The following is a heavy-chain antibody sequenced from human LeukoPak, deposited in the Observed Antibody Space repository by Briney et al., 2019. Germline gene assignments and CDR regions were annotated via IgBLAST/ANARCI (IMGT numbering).Heavy chain of an antibody. CDR3: ARGGYYNTSGYHYVQGFDP. J-gene: IGHJ5*02. V-gene: IGHV1-2*02. CDR2: FHPNSGVT. Sequence: GSVKVSCKASGYTFTDYYIHWVLGAPGQGLEWRGGFHPNSGVTNSAQKVQGRVTMTRDTSITTVNMELNRLRSDDTAVYYCARGGYYNTSGYHYVQGFDPWGQGTLVTVSS. D-gene: IGHD3-22*01. CDR1: GYTFTDYY.